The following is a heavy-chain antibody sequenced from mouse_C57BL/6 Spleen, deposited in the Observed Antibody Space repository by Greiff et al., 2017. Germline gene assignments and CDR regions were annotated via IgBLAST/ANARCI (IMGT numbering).Heavy chain of an antibody. D-gene: IGHD4-1*01. J-gene: IGHJ2*01. CDR1: GYTFTSYW. CDR2: INPSSGYT. V-gene: IGHV1-7*01. CDR3: ARDWDVYFDY. Sequence: QVQLKESGAELAKPGASVKLSCKASGYTFTSYWMHWVKQRPGQGLEWSGNINPSSGYTKYNQKFKDKATLTADKSSSTAYMQLSSLTYEDSAVYYCARDWDVYFDYWGQGTTLTVSS.